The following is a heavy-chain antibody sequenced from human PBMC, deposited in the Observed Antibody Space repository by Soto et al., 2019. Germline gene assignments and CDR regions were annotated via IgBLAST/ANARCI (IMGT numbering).Heavy chain of an antibody. D-gene: IGHD1-26*01. CDR1: GFTFSSYA. V-gene: IGHV3-23*01. J-gene: IGHJ4*02. CDR2: ISGSGGST. Sequence: EVQLLESGGGLVQPGGSLRLSCAASGFTFSSYAMSWVRQAPGKGLEWVSAISGSGGSTYYADSVKGRFTISRDNSKNTLYLQMNSLRAEDTAVYYYAKPHSGSYRGHYFDYWGQGTLVTVSS. CDR3: AKPHSGSYRGHYFDY.